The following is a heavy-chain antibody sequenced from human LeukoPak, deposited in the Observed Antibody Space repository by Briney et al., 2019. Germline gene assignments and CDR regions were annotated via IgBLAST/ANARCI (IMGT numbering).Heavy chain of an antibody. V-gene: IGHV4-59*01. CDR3: ARGPYYYDSSGEDY. CDR2: IYYSGST. CDR1: GGSISTFY. Sequence: SETLSLTCTVSGGSISTFYWGWIRQPPGKGLEWIGYIYYSGSTNYNPSLKSRLTISVDTSKNQFSMKLNSVTAADTAVYYCARGPYYYDSSGEDYWGQGTLVTVSS. D-gene: IGHD3-22*01. J-gene: IGHJ4*02.